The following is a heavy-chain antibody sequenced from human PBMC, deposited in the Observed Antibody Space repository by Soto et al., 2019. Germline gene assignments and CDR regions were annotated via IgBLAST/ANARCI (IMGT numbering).Heavy chain of an antibody. V-gene: IGHV4-34*01. CDR1: GGSFSGYY. CDR2: INHSGST. Sequence: SETLSLTCAVYGGSFSGYYWSWIRQPPGKGLEWIGEINHSGSTNYNPSLKSRVTISVDTSKNQFSLKLCSVTAADTAVYYCAREESHYYDSSGSFEYWGQGTLVTVSS. D-gene: IGHD3-22*01. J-gene: IGHJ4*02. CDR3: AREESHYYDSSGSFEY.